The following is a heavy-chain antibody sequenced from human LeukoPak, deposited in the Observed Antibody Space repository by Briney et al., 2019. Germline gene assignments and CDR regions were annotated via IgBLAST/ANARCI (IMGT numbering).Heavy chain of an antibody. J-gene: IGHJ5*02. CDR1: GFTFSSYA. CDR3: ARDRGYGSGSFQNWFDP. CDR2: IGSNSDYI. V-gene: IGHV3-21*01. Sequence: GGSLRLSCAASGFTFSSYAMSWVRQAPGKGLEWVSSIGSNSDYIYYADSVKGRFTISRDNAKNSLFLQMNSLTADDTAVYYCARDRGYGSGSFQNWFDPWGQGTLVTVSS. D-gene: IGHD3-10*01.